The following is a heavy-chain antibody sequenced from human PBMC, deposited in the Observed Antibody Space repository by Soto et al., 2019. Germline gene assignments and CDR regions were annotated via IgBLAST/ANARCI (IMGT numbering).Heavy chain of an antibody. Sequence: ASVKVSCKTSGYIFTGYYMHWVRQAPGQGLEWMGWINPDSGGTSYVKKFQGRVTMTRDKSINTVYMELSRLRSDDTALYYCARDLVGDDYFDYWGQGTLVTVSS. CDR2: INPDSGGT. D-gene: IGHD2-8*02. CDR1: GYIFTGYY. CDR3: ARDLVGDDYFDY. J-gene: IGHJ4*02. V-gene: IGHV1-2*02.